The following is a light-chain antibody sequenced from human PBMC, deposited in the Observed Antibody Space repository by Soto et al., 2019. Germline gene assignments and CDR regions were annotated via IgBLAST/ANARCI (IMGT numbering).Light chain of an antibody. CDR3: QQYDDYLFT. V-gene: IGKV1-5*03. J-gene: IGKJ2*01. Sequence: DIQMTQSPSTLSASVGDRVTITCRASQSISSWLAWYQQKPGKAPKLLIYKASSLESGVPSRFSGSGSGTEFNLTISSLQPDDFATYYCQQYDDYLFTFGQGTKLEIK. CDR2: KAS. CDR1: QSISSW.